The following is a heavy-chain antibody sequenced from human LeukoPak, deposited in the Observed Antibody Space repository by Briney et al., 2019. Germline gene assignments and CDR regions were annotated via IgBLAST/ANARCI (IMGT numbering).Heavy chain of an antibody. J-gene: IGHJ4*02. Sequence: PGGSLRPSCTASGFTFSSYSMNWVRQAPGKGLEWVSSISSSSSYIYYADSVKGRFTISRDNAKNSLYLQMNSLRAEDTAMYYCARGSGDLYYYDSSGATGDYWGQGTLVTVSS. CDR1: GFTFSSYS. CDR2: ISSSSSYI. D-gene: IGHD3-22*01. V-gene: IGHV3-21*01. CDR3: ARGSGDLYYYDSSGATGDY.